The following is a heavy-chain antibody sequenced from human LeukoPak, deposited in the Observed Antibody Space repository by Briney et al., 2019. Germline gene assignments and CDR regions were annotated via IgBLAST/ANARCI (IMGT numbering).Heavy chain of an antibody. V-gene: IGHV4-34*01. J-gene: IGHJ4*02. D-gene: IGHD4-17*01. CDR1: GGSFSGYY. CDR3: ARANGDYGY. CDR2: INHSGST. Sequence: SDTVSLTCAVYGGSFSGYYWSWIRQPPGKGLEWIGEINHSGSTNYNPSLKSRVTISVDTSKNQFSLKLSSVTAADTAVYYCARANGDYGYWGQGTLVTVSS.